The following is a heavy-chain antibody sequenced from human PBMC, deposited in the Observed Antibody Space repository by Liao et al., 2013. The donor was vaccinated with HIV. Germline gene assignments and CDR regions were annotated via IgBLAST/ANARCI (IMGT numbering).Heavy chain of an antibody. D-gene: IGHD1-26*01. J-gene: IGHJ4*02. CDR2: VSSTGST. V-gene: IGHV4-4*07. Sequence: QVQLQESGPGLVKPSQTLSLTCTVSGGSISSFSWSWIRQPTGRGLEWIGRVSSTGSTQYNPSLESRVTMSMDTSRNLFSLELNSVTSADTAVYFCARDENRGSEYWGQGVQVIVS. CDR1: GGSISSFS. CDR3: ARDENRGSEY.